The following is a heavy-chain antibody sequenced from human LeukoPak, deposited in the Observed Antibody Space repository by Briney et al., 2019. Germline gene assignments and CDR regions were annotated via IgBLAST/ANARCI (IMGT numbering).Heavy chain of an antibody. J-gene: IGHJ4*02. CDR3: ARLYDTYSAYFDY. CDR1: GXNFTNYC. V-gene: IGHV5-51*01. Sequence: GESLKISFKGSGXNFTNYCIGWVRQMPGKGLEWMGIIYPGDSDTRYSPSFQGQVTISPDKSISTAYLQWSSLKASDTAMYYCARLYDTYSAYFDYWGQGTLVTVSS. D-gene: IGHD5/OR15-5a*01. CDR2: IYPGDSDT.